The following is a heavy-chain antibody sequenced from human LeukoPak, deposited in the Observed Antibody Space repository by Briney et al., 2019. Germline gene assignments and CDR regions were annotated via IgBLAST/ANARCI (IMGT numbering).Heavy chain of an antibody. Sequence: GGSLRLSCSASAFTFSSYWMTWVRQAPGKGLEWVATIKEDGSDRYYVDSARGRFTISRDNAENSLYLQMNSLRAEDTALYYCVRDGIRDIPGVITIRYDYWGQGTLVTVSS. CDR1: AFTFSSYW. CDR2: IKEDGSDR. CDR3: VRDGIRDIPGVITIRYDY. V-gene: IGHV3-7*05. J-gene: IGHJ4*02. D-gene: IGHD3-10*01.